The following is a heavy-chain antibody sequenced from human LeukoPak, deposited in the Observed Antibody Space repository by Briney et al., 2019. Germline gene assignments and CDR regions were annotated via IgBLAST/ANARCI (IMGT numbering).Heavy chain of an antibody. CDR3: ARVYHNPGGYCSGGSCYLDNWFDP. V-gene: IGHV1-69*02. Sequence: GASVKVSCKASGGIFSSYTISWVRQAPGQGLEWMGRVIPILGIANYAQKFQGRVTITADKSTSTAYMELSSLRSEDTAVYYCARVYHNPGGYCSGGSCYLDNWFDPWGQGTLVTVSS. CDR1: GGIFSSYT. J-gene: IGHJ5*02. D-gene: IGHD2-15*01. CDR2: VIPILGIA.